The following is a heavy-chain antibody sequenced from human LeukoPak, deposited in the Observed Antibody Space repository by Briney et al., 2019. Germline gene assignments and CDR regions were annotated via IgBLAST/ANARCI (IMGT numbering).Heavy chain of an antibody. CDR2: IYYSGST. CDR1: GGSISSGGYY. J-gene: IGHJ6*02. D-gene: IGHD3-3*01. Sequence: TLPLTCTVSGGSISSGGYYWSWIRQHPGKGLEWIGYIYYSGSTYYNPSLKSRVTISVDTSKNQFSLKLSSVTAADTAVYYCARDVGFLEWLPAYYYYGMDVWGQGTTVTVSS. CDR3: ARDVGFLEWLPAYYYYGMDV. V-gene: IGHV4-31*03.